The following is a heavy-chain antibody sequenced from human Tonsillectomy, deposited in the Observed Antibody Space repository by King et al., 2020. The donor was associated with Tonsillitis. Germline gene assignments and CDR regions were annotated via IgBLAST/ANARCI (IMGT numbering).Heavy chain of an antibody. CDR3: ARLDRDKYDSSGYKTSYFYGMDV. V-gene: IGHV5-51*01. Sequence: GQLVQSGAEVKKPGESLKISCKGSGYSFTSYWIGWVRQLPGKGLEWMGVIHPTDSDTRYSPSFQGQVTISADKSISTAYLQWSSLKASDTAMYYCARLDRDKYDSSGYKTSYFYGMDVWGQGTTVTVS. J-gene: IGHJ6*02. CDR2: IHPTDSDT. CDR1: GYSFTSYW. D-gene: IGHD3-22*01.